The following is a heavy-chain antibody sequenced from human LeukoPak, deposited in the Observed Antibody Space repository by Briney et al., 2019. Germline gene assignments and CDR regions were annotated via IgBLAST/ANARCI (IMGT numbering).Heavy chain of an antibody. Sequence: GGSLRLSCAASGFTFSSYSMNWVRQAPGKGLEWVSSISGSSYIYYADSVKGRFTISRDNAKNSLYLQMNSLRAEDTAVYYCAGPASSSWYNYWGQGTLVTVPS. CDR2: ISGSSYI. J-gene: IGHJ4*02. CDR1: GFTFSSYS. V-gene: IGHV3-21*01. CDR3: AGPASSSWYNY. D-gene: IGHD6-13*01.